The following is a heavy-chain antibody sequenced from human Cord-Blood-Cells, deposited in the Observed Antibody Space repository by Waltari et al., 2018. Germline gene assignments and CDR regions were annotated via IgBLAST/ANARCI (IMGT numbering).Heavy chain of an antibody. CDR2: IRSKANSYAT. Sequence: EVQLVESGGGLVQPGGSRQLSCPASGFTSSGSAMHWVRQASGKGLEWVGRIRSKANSYATAYAASVKGRFTISRDDSKNTAYLQMNSLKTEDTAVYYCTRVDYWGQGTLVTVSS. CDR3: TRVDY. J-gene: IGHJ4*02. V-gene: IGHV3-73*02. CDR1: GFTSSGSA.